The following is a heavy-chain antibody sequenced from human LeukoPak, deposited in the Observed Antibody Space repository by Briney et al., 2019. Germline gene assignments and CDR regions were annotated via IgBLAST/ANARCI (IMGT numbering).Heavy chain of an antibody. V-gene: IGHV3-48*04. CDR2: ISSSSTI. Sequence: GGSLRLSCAASGFTFYSYAMHWVRQAPGKGLEWVSYISSSSTIYYADSVKGRFTISRDNAKNSLYLQMNSLRAEDTAVYYCAREIFWSGYYSNLHFDYWGQGTLVTVSS. J-gene: IGHJ4*02. CDR3: AREIFWSGYYSNLHFDY. D-gene: IGHD3-3*01. CDR1: GFTFYSYA.